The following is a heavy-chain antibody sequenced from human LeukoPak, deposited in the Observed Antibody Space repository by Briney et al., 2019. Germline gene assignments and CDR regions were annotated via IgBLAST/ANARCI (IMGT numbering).Heavy chain of an antibody. CDR2: IYYSGST. D-gene: IGHD3-16*01. V-gene: IGHV4-39*07. J-gene: IGHJ4*02. Sequence: SETLSLTCTVSGGSISSSSYYWGWIRQPPGKGLEWIGSIYYSGSTYYNPSLKSRVTISVDTSKNQFSLKLSSVTAADTAVYYCARSTPPDFRGLGFDYWGQGTLVTVSS. CDR1: GGSISSSSYY. CDR3: ARSTPPDFRGLGFDY.